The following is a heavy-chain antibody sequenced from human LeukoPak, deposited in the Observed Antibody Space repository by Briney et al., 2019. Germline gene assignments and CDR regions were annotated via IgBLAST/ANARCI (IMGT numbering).Heavy chain of an antibody. V-gene: IGHV3-74*01. CDR2: INEDGSIT. D-gene: IGHD1-26*01. J-gene: IGHJ4*02. CDR3: GRDLGGRSGY. CDR1: GFTFSSYA. Sequence: PGGSLRLSCAASGFTFSSYAMSWVRQAPGKGLEWVSRINEDGSITNYADSVKGRFSISRDNAKNTLYLQMNSLRAEDTAVYYCGRDLGGRSGYWGQGTLVTVSS.